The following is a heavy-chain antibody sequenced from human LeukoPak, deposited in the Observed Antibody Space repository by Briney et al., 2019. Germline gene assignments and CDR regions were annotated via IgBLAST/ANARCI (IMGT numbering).Heavy chain of an antibody. CDR2: ISGSGGST. Sequence: GGSLRLSCAASGFTFSSYGMSWVRQAPGKGLEWVSAISGSGGSTYYADSVKGRFTISRDNSKNTLYLQMNSLRAEDTAVYYCAKSDRATVTRGGYFDYWGQGTLVTVSS. D-gene: IGHD4-17*01. CDR1: GFTFSSYG. CDR3: AKSDRATVTRGGYFDY. V-gene: IGHV3-23*01. J-gene: IGHJ4*02.